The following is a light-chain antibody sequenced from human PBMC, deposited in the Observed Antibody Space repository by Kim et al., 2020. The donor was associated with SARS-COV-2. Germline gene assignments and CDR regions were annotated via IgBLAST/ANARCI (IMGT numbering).Light chain of an antibody. Sequence: GQSTPSSCTGTSSDVGSYNHVSWYQQHPGNAPKLMIFDVSDRPSGVSTRFSGSKSGNTASLTISVLQAEDEADYYCSSYTTSTALVFGGGTQLTVL. CDR2: DVS. V-gene: IGLV2-14*03. CDR3: SSYTTSTALV. J-gene: IGLJ3*02. CDR1: SSDVGSYNH.